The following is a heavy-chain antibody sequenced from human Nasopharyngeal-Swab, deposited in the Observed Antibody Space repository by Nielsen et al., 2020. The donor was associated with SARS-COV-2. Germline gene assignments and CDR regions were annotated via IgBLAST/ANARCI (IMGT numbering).Heavy chain of an antibody. D-gene: IGHD5-12*01. Sequence: RQAPERGVEWSGEIYHRGSTNYNPSFKSRVTISVDTSKNQFSLKLSSVTAADTAVYYGARGKGGPHVDIVGTIRRRLYYYYYMDVWGKGTTVTVSS. J-gene: IGHJ6*03. CDR3: ARGKGGPHVDIVGTIRRRLYYYYYMDV. V-gene: IGHV4-34*01. CDR2: IYHRGST.